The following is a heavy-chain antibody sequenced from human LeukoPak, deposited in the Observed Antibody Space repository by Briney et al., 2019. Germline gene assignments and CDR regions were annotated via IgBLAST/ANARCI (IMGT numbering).Heavy chain of an antibody. Sequence: PGGSLRLSCAASGFTFGSYSMNWVRQAPGKGLEWVSSISSSSSYIYYADSVKGRFTISRDNAKNSLYLQMNSLRAEDTAVYYCASGYGDYVGYYFDYWGQGTLVTVSS. V-gene: IGHV3-21*01. CDR3: ASGYGDYVGYYFDY. D-gene: IGHD4-17*01. CDR2: ISSSSSYI. CDR1: GFTFGSYS. J-gene: IGHJ4*02.